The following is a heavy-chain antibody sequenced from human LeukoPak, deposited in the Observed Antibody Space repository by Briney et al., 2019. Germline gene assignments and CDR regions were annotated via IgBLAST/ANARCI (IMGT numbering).Heavy chain of an antibody. CDR2: ISAYNGNT. V-gene: IGHV1-18*01. Sequence: ASVKVSCKASGYTFTSYGISWVRQAPGQGLEWMGWISAYNGNTNYAQMLQGRVTMTTDTSTSTAYMELRSLRSDDTAVYYCAKYYYDSSGYYSFDYWGQGTLVTVSS. J-gene: IGHJ4*02. CDR1: GYTFTSYG. D-gene: IGHD3-22*01. CDR3: AKYYYDSSGYYSFDY.